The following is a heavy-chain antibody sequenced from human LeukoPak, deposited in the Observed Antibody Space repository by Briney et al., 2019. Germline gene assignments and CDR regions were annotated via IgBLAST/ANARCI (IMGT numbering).Heavy chain of an antibody. CDR1: GFTFSNYG. J-gene: IGHJ5*02. CDR3: ARENVDYDFWSGYPNWFDP. D-gene: IGHD3-3*01. Sequence: PGGSLRLSCAASGFTFSNYGMHWVRQAPGKGLEWVAVIWYDASNKYYADSVKGRFTISRDNSKNTLYLQMNSLRADDTAVYYCARENVDYDFWSGYPNWFDPWGQGTLVTVSS. V-gene: IGHV3-33*01. CDR2: IWYDASNK.